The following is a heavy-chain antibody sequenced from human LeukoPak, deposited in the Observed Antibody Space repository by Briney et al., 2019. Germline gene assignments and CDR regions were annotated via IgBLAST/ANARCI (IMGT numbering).Heavy chain of an antibody. CDR2: IYYSGST. V-gene: IGHV4-59*08. Sequence: SETLSLTCTVSGGSISSYYWSWIRQPPGKGLEWIGYIYYSGSTNYNPSLKSRVTISVDTSKNQFSLKLSSVTTADTAVYYCARAPYYDFWSGYYKWYFDLWGRGTLVTGSS. CDR3: ARAPYYDFWSGYYKWYFDL. J-gene: IGHJ2*01. CDR1: GGSISSYY. D-gene: IGHD3-3*01.